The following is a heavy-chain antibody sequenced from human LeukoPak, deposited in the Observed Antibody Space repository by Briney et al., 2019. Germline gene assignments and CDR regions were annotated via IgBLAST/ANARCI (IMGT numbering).Heavy chain of an antibody. Sequence: SVKVSCKASGGTFSSYAISWVRQAPGQGLEWMGGIIPIFGTANYAQKFQGRVTITADESTSTAYMELSSLRSEDTAVYYCARARAEMVPASWSYYYYYYMDVWGKGTTVTVSS. CDR2: IIPIFGTA. D-gene: IGHD2-2*01. CDR1: GGTFSSYA. CDR3: ARARAEMVPASWSYYYYYYMDV. J-gene: IGHJ6*03. V-gene: IGHV1-69*01.